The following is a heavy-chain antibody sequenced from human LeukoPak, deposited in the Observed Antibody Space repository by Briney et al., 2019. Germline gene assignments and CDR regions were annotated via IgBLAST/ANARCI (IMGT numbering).Heavy chain of an antibody. CDR3: ARRNTNYYDSSGYYSRGHAFDI. CDR2: IYYSGST. Sequence: PSETLSLTCTVSGGSISSSSYSWGWIRQPPGKGLEWIGSIYYSGSTYYNPSLKSRVTISVDTSKNQFSLKLSSVTAADTAVYYRARRNTNYYDSSGYYSRGHAFDIWGQGTMVTVSS. V-gene: IGHV4-39*01. J-gene: IGHJ3*02. D-gene: IGHD3-22*01. CDR1: GGSISSSSYS.